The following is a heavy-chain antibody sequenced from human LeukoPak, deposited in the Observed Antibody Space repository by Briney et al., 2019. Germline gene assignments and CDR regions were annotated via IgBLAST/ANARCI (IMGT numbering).Heavy chain of an antibody. V-gene: IGHV1-69*06. CDR1: GGTFSSYA. J-gene: IGHJ4*02. D-gene: IGHD3-9*01. Sequence: ASVKVSCKASGGTFSSYAISWVRQAPGQGLEWMGGIIPIFGTANYAQKFQGRVTITADKSTSTAYMELSSLRSEDTAVYYCARGKAYDILTGYPYFDYWGQGTLVTVSS. CDR2: IIPIFGTA. CDR3: ARGKAYDILTGYPYFDY.